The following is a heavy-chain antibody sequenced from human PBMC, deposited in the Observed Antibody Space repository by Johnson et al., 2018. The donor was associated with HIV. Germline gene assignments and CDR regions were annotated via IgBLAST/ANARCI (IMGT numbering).Heavy chain of an antibody. CDR1: GFTFSIYA. J-gene: IGHJ3*02. D-gene: IGHD2-2*01. V-gene: IGHV3-23*04. Sequence: VQLVESGGGLVQPGGSLRLSCAASGFTFSIYAMIWVRQAPGKGLEWVSAINHSGDGTYSADSVKGRFTVSRDNSKNTLYVEMNSLRVEDTALYYCARDRCSSTTCLDAFDIWGQGTMVTVSS. CDR2: INHSGDGT. CDR3: ARDRCSSTTCLDAFDI.